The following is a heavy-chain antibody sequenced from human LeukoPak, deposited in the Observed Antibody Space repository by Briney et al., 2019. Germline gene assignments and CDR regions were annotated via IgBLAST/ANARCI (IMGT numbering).Heavy chain of an antibody. D-gene: IGHD3-22*01. CDR3: AKDSSGYYSSNFDY. CDR1: GGTSSSYA. J-gene: IGHJ4*02. CDR2: IIPILGIA. Sequence: GASVKVSCTASGGTSSSYAISWVRQAPGQGLEWMGRIIPILGIANYAQKFQGRVTITADKSTSTAYMELSSLRSEDTAVYYCAKDSSGYYSSNFDYWGQGTLVTVSS. V-gene: IGHV1-69*04.